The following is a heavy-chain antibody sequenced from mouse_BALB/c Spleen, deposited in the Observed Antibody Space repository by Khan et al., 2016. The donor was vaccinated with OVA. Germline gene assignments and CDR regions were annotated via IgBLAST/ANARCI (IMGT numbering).Heavy chain of an antibody. CDR1: GFSLSRYN. CDR3: ARAYYRFDGYYAMDY. Sequence: VQLQESGPVLVAPSQSLSITCTVSGFSLSRYNIHWVRQPPGKGLEWLGMIWGGGGTDYNSILKSRLSISKDNSKSQVFLKMNSLQTDDSAMYYCARAYYRFDGYYAMDYCGQGTSVTVSS. CDR2: IWGGGGT. D-gene: IGHD2-14*01. J-gene: IGHJ4*01. V-gene: IGHV2-6-4*01.